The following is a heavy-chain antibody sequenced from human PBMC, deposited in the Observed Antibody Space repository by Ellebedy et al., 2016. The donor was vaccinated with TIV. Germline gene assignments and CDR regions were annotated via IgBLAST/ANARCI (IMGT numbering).Heavy chain of an antibody. D-gene: IGHD1-14*01. J-gene: IGHJ6*02. CDR2: ISAYNGNT. CDR3: AREEPGDPQDVYYYYGMDV. Sequence: AASVKVSCKASGYTFTSYGISWVRQAPGQGLEWMGWISAYNGNTNYAQKLQGRVTMTTDTSTSTAYMELRSLRSDDTAVYYCAREEPGDPQDVYYYYGMDVWGQGTTVTVSS. CDR1: GYTFTSYG. V-gene: IGHV1-18*01.